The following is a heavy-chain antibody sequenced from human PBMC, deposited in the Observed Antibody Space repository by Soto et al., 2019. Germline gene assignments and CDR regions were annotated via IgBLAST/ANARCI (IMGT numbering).Heavy chain of an antibody. V-gene: IGHV3-23*01. J-gene: IGHJ4*02. CDR1: GFTFSSYA. D-gene: IGHD6-19*01. Sequence: GGSLRLSCAASGFTFSSYAMSWVRQAPGKGLEWVSAISGSGGSTYYADSVKGRFTISRDNSKNTLYLQMNSLRAEDTAVYYCEKCLGSSGWHRIFDYWGQGTLVTVSS. CDR3: EKCLGSSGWHRIFDY. CDR2: ISGSGGST.